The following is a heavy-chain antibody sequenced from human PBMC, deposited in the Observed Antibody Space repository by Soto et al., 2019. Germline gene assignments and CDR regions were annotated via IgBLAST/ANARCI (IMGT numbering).Heavy chain of an antibody. CDR3: ARDPLRRYSYGQDLGY. CDR2: ISGSGGST. D-gene: IGHD5-18*01. V-gene: IGHV3-23*01. J-gene: IGHJ4*02. CDR1: GFTFSSYA. Sequence: GGSLRLSCAASGFTFSSYAMSWVRQAPGKGLEWVSAISGSGGSTYYADSVKGRFTISRDNSKNTLYLQMNGLRAEDTAVYYCARDPLRRYSYGQDLGYWGQGTLVTVSS.